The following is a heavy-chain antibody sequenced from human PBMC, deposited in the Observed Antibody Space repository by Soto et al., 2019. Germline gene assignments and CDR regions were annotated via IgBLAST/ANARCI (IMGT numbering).Heavy chain of an antibody. J-gene: IGHJ5*02. D-gene: IGHD1-1*01. Sequence: SETLSLTCTVSGGSIGSYYWSWIRQPPGKGLEWIGYIYYSGSTNYNPSLKSRVTISVDTSKNQFSLKLSSVTAADTAVYYCAVARPYKWFDPWGQGTLVTAPQ. CDR3: AVARPYKWFDP. V-gene: IGHV4-59*01. CDR2: IYYSGST. CDR1: GGSIGSYY.